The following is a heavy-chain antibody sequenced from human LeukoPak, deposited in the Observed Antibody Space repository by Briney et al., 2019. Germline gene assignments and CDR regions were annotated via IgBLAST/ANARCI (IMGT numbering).Heavy chain of an antibody. J-gene: IGHJ4*02. CDR1: GFTFSNAW. CDR2: IKSKTDGGTT. V-gene: IGHV3-15*01. CDR3: ARGGRYYDSSGYSAFDI. Sequence: GGSLRLSCAASGFTFSNAWMSWVRQAPGKGLEWVGRIKSKTDGGTTGYAAPVKGRFTISRDDSKNTLYLQMNSLRAEDTAVYYCARGGRYYDSSGYSAFDIWGQGTLVTVSS. D-gene: IGHD3-22*01.